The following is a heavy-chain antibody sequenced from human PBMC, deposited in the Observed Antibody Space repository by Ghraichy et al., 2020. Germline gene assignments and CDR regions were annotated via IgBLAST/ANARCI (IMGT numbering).Heavy chain of an antibody. V-gene: IGHV4-59*01. CDR3: ARGGPYLYDFWRGDYLSAGHHALDI. CDR2: IYYSGST. Sequence: SETLSLTCTVSGVSISSYYWSWIRQPPGKGLEWIGYIYYSGSTNYNPSLKSRVTISVDTSKNQFSLKLSSVTAADTAVYYCARGGPYLYDFWRGDYLSAGHHALDIWRQGTVLTVSP. J-gene: IGHJ3*02. CDR1: GVSISSYY. D-gene: IGHD3-3*01.